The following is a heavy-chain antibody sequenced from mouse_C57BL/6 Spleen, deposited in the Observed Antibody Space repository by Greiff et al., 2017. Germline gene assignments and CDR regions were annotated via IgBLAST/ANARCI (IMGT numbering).Heavy chain of an antibody. J-gene: IGHJ3*01. D-gene: IGHD2-1*01. CDR3: VRPNYQAWFAY. CDR2: IRSKSNNYAT. V-gene: IGHV10-1*01. CDR1: GFSFNTYA. Sequence: EVMLVESGGGLVQPKGSLKLSCAASGFSFNTYAMNWVRQAPGKGLEWVARIRSKSNNYATYYADSVKDRFTISRDDSESMLYLQMNNLKTEDTAMYYCVRPNYQAWFAYWGQGTLVTVSA.